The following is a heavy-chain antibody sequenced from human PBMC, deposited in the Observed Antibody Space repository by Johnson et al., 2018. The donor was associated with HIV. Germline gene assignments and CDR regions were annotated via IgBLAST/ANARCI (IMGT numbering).Heavy chain of an antibody. CDR1: GFTFSSYA. D-gene: IGHD3-10*01. Sequence: QVQLVESGGGVVQPGRSLRLSCAASGFTFSSYAMHWVRQAPGKGLEWVAVISYDGSNKYYADSVKGRFTIFRDNSENTLYLQMNSLRAEDTAVYYCAKSPFTMVRGLAGDAFDIWGQGTMVTVSS. CDR3: AKSPFTMVRGLAGDAFDI. CDR2: ISYDGSNK. J-gene: IGHJ3*02. V-gene: IGHV3-30*18.